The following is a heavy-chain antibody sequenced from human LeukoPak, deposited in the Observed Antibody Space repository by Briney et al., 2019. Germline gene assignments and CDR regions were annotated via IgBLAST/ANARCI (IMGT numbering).Heavy chain of an antibody. D-gene: IGHD3-22*01. CDR1: GFTFSNSA. CDR2: IGVGGSST. Sequence: GGSLRLSCAASGFTFSNSAMSWVRQAPGKGLEWVSTIGVGGSSTYYADSVKGRFTISRDNSKNTLYLQMNSLRAEDTAVYYCAKDGGGYYDNRGYPLWGQGTLVTISS. CDR3: AKDGGGYYDNRGYPL. V-gene: IGHV3-23*01. J-gene: IGHJ1*01.